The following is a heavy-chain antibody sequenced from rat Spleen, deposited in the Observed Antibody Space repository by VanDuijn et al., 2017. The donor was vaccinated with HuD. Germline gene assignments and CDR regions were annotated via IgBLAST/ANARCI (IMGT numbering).Heavy chain of an antibody. V-gene: IGHV2-72*01. CDR2: IWAGGTT. CDR3: ARNAYGGYEAFDY. Sequence: QVQLKESGPGLMQPSETLSLTCTVSGFSLTSNGLGWVRLPLGKGLVWMGKIWAGGTTNYNSSVQARLSIGRDTSKSQLFLKVTSLQPEDTGTYYCARNAYGGYEAFDYWGQGVMVTVSS. CDR1: GFSLTSNG. D-gene: IGHD1-11*01. J-gene: IGHJ2*01.